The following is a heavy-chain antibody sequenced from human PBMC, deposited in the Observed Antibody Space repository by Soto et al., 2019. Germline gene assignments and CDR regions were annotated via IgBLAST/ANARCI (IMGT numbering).Heavy chain of an antibody. CDR1: GFTFRSYD. CDR3: ARGSRVIYPHYYYGMDV. J-gene: IGHJ6*02. CDR2: IGTAGDT. V-gene: IGHV3-13*01. D-gene: IGHD2-21*01. Sequence: PGGSLRLSCAASGFTFRSYDMHWVRQATGKGLEWVSAIGTAGDTYYPGSVKGRFTISRENAKNSLYLQMNSLRAGDTAVYYCARGSRVIYPHYYYGMDVWGQGTTVTVSS.